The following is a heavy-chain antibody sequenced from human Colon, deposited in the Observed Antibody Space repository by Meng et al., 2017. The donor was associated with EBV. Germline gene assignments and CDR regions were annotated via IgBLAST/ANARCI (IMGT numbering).Heavy chain of an antibody. CDR2: IHYSGNT. CDR3: ARYVFDSSSLYSNWFDP. J-gene: IGHJ5*02. V-gene: IGHV4-31*03. Sequence: QLQESGPGLVKPSQTLSLTCTVSAGSISSGTYYWGWIRQLPGKGLEWIAYIHYSGNTYYSPSLKSRVTISVDTSKNQLSLKLSSMTAADTAVYYCARYVFDSSSLYSNWFDPWGQGTLVTVSS. CDR1: AGSISSGTYY. D-gene: IGHD3-22*01.